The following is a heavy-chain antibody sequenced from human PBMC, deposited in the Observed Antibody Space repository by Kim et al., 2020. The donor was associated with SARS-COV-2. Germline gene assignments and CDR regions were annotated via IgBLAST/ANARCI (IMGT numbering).Heavy chain of an antibody. CDR3: ARDGRGASSAGFDY. V-gene: IGHV1-3*01. D-gene: IGHD3-22*01. Sequence: SPKIQDRVAISRDTSAGTVYMELSSLRSEDTAVYYCARDGRGASSAGFDYWGQGTLVTVSS. J-gene: IGHJ4*02.